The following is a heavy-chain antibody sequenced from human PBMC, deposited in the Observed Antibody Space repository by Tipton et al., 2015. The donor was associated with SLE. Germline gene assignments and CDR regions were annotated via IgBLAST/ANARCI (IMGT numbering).Heavy chain of an antibody. V-gene: IGHV3-7*01. D-gene: IGHD2-21*01. J-gene: IGHJ4*02. Sequence: SLRLSCAASGFTFSSYWMSWVRQAPGKGLEWVANIKQDGSEKYYVDSVKGRFTISRDNSKNTLYLQMNSLRAEDTAVYYCASDYSTVKWGQGTLVTFSS. CDR1: GFTFSSYW. CDR2: IKQDGSEK. CDR3: ASDYSTVK.